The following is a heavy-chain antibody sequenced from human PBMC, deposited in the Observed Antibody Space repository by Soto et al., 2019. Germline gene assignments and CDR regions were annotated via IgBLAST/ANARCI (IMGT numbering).Heavy chain of an antibody. CDR2: IYYSGST. CDR1: GGTISSSSYY. V-gene: IGHV4-39*01. Sequence: PSETLSLTCTASGGTISSSSYYWGWIRQPPGKGREWIGSIYYSGSTYYNPSLERRVTICVNTSKNQFFLKLSSVTAADTAVYYCARHGSGTIMLYYYYGMDVWGQGTTVT. D-gene: IGHD3-10*01. J-gene: IGHJ6*02. CDR3: ARHGSGTIMLYYYYGMDV.